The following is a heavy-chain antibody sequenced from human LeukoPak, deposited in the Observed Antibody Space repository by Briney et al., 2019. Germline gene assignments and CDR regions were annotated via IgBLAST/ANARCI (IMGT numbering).Heavy chain of an antibody. CDR1: GFTFSDYY. D-gene: IGHD6-19*01. CDR3: ARAHGGAVAGTYDYYGMDV. V-gene: IGHV3-11*01. CDR2: IISSGSTI. Sequence: RSGGSLRLSCAASGFTFSDYYMSWIRQAPGKGLEWVSYIISSGSTIYYADSVKGRFTISRDNAKNSLYLQMNSLRAEDTAVYYCARAHGGAVAGTYDYYGMDVWGQGTTVTVSS. J-gene: IGHJ6*02.